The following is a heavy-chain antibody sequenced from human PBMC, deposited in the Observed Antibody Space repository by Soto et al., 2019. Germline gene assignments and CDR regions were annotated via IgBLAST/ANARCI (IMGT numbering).Heavy chain of an antibody. V-gene: IGHV3-23*01. CDR3: AKGYLYGSGSYYNSYFDY. J-gene: IGHJ4*02. CDR1: GFTFSSYA. D-gene: IGHD3-10*01. Sequence: GGSLRLSCAASGFTFSSYAMSWVRQAPGKGLEWVSVISGSGGSTYYADSVKGRFTISRDNSKNTLYLQMNSLRAEDTAVYYCAKGYLYGSGSYYNSYFDYWGQGTLVTVSS. CDR2: ISGSGGST.